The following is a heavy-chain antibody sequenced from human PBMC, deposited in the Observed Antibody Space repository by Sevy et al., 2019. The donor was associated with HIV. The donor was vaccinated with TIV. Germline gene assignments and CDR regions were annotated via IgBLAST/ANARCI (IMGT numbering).Heavy chain of an antibody. Sequence: ASVKVSCKASGGTFSSYAISWVQQAPGQGLEWMGGIIPIFGTANYAQKFQGRVTITADESTSTAYMELSSLRSEDTAVYYCASPGGTFGEGYFDYWGQGTLVTVSS. D-gene: IGHD3-16*01. CDR1: GGTFSSYA. CDR3: ASPGGTFGEGYFDY. J-gene: IGHJ4*02. CDR2: IIPIFGTA. V-gene: IGHV1-69*13.